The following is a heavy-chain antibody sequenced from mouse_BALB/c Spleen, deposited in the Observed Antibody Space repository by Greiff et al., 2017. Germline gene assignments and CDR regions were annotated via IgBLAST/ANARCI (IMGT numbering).Heavy chain of an antibody. D-gene: IGHD1-2*01. CDR3: ARRDHYYGYTFDY. CDR2: ISTYYGNT. CDR1: GYTFTDYA. V-gene: IGHV1-67*01. J-gene: IGHJ2*01. Sequence: QVQLQQSGPELVRPGVSVKISCKGSGYTFTDYAMHWVKQSHAKSLEWIGVISTYYGNTNYNQKFKGKATMTVDKSSSTAYMELARLTSEDSAIYYCARRDHYYGYTFDYWGQGTTLTVSS.